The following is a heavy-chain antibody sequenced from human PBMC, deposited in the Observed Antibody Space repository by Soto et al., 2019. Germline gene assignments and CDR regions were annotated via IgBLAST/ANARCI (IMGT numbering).Heavy chain of an antibody. D-gene: IGHD3-10*01. Sequence: LRLSCAASGFPFRIYAIRWVRQAPGKGLEWVAVISRDGSNKYYVDSVKGRFTISRDNSKDTVYLQMNSLRDDDSAMFYCARSRSGAVADSFDFWGQGTLVTVSS. CDR3: ARSRSGAVADSFDF. CDR1: GFPFRIYA. V-gene: IGHV3-30*04. CDR2: ISRDGSNK. J-gene: IGHJ4*02.